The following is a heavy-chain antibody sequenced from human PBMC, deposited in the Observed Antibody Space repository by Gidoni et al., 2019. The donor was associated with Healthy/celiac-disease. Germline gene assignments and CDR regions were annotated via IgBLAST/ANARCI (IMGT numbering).Heavy chain of an antibody. J-gene: IGHJ6*02. Sequence: QVQLQQWGAGLLKPSETLSLTCAVYGGSFSGYYWSWIRQPPGKGLEWIGEINHRGSTNYNPSLKSRVTISVDTSKNQFALKLSSVTAADTAGYYCANHRRLQPGGYYYYGMDVWGQGTTVTVSS. D-gene: IGHD4-4*01. CDR2: INHRGST. V-gene: IGHV4-34*01. CDR3: ANHRRLQPGGYYYYGMDV. CDR1: GGSFSGYY.